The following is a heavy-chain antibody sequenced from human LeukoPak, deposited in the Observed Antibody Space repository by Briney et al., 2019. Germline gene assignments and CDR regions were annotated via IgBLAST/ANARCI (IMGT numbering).Heavy chain of an antibody. CDR1: GFTFSSYA. J-gene: IGHJ5*02. CDR3: AKCGRTYYDFWSGYYGWFDP. Sequence: GRSLRLSCAASGFTFSSYAMSWVRQAPGKGLEWVSAISGSGGSTYYADSVKGRFTISRDNSKNTLYLQMNSLRAEDTAVYYCAKCGRTYYDFWSGYYGWFDPWGREPWSPSPQ. V-gene: IGHV3-23*01. CDR2: ISGSGGST. D-gene: IGHD3-3*01.